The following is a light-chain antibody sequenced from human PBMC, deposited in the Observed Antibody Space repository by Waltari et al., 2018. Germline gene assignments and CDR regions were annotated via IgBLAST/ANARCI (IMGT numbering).Light chain of an antibody. J-gene: IGLJ3*02. CDR1: NIGTKD. CDR3: QVWDGSSNDWV. Sequence: SYVLSQPPSVSVAPGQTARIPCGGNNIGTKDVHWYQQKPGQAPVLVLYDDSERPSGIPERFSGSNSGNTATLTSSRVEAGDEADYYCQVWDGSSNDWVFGGGTKVTVL. CDR2: DDS. V-gene: IGLV3-21*02.